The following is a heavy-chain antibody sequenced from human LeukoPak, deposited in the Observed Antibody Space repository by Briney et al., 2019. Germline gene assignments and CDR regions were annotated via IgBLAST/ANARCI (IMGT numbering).Heavy chain of an antibody. Sequence: SRGSRRLSCAASGFTFSGSAMSWVRQAPGEGLEWVSLISYSGANSYYTDSVRGRFTISRDNSKDTLFLQMNSLRAEDTAIYYCARDMQLSTWGLGTRVCFSS. V-gene: IGHV3-23*01. CDR3: ARDMQLST. J-gene: IGHJ3*01. CDR1: GFTFSGSA. CDR2: ISYSGANS. D-gene: IGHD3-16*02.